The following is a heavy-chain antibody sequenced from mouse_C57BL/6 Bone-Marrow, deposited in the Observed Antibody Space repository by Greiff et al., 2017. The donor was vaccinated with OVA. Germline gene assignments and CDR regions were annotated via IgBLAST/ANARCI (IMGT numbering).Heavy chain of an antibody. CDR1: GYTFTDYN. CDR3: ARSGYGNYVY. D-gene: IGHD2-10*02. V-gene: IGHV1-22*01. CDR2: INPNNGGT. J-gene: IGHJ2*01. Sequence: EVKLMESGPELVKPGASVKMSCKASGYTFTDYNMHWVKQSHGKSLEWIGYINPNNGGTSYNQKFKGKATLTVNKSSSTAYMELRSLTSEDSAVYYCARSGYGNYVYWGQGTTLTVSS.